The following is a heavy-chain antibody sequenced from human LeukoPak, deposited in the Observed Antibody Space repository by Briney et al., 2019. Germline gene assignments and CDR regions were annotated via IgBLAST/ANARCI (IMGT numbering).Heavy chain of an antibody. J-gene: IGHJ5*02. CDR3: ARDLRGYCSGTSCYDNWFDP. V-gene: IGHV3-48*01. CDR1: GFTFSSYS. Sequence: GGSLRLSCAASGFTFSSYSMNWVRQAPGKGLEWVSYISSSGGTIYYADSVKGRFTISRDNAKNSLYLQVNSLRAEDTAVYYCARDLRGYCSGTSCYDNWFDPWGQGTLVTVSS. D-gene: IGHD2-2*01. CDR2: ISSSGGTI.